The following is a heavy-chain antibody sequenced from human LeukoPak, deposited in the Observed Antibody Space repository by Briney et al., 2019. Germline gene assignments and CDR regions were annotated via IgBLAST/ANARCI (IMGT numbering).Heavy chain of an antibody. J-gene: IGHJ4*02. CDR2: IYHSGST. CDR3: ARTYYDFWSGYYTVFDY. D-gene: IGHD3-3*01. CDR1: GGSISSGGYS. V-gene: IGHV4-30-2*01. Sequence: PSETLSLTCAVSGGSISSGGYSWSWIRQPPGKGLEWIGYIYHSGSTYYNPSLKSRVTISVDTSKNQFSLKLSSVTAADTAVYYCARTYYDFWSGYYTVFDYWGQGTLVTVSS.